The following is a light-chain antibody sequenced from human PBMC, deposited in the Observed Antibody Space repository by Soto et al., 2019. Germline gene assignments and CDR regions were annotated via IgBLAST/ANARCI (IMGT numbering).Light chain of an antibody. CDR1: SSNIGAGYD. V-gene: IGLV1-40*01. J-gene: IGLJ1*01. CDR3: QSYDNSLSGNYV. Sequence: QSVLTQPPSVSGAPGQRVTISCTGSSSNIGAGYDVHWYQQRPGTAPKLLIFGTRNRPSGVPHRFSGSKSGASASLAITGLQAEDEAEYYCQSYDNSLSGNYVFGSGTKLTVL. CDR2: GTR.